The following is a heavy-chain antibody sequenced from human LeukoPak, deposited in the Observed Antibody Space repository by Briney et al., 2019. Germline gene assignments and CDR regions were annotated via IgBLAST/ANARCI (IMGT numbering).Heavy chain of an antibody. CDR1: GFIFSSYW. CDR2: INTGGSTT. D-gene: IGHD5-24*01. CDR3: SRDLRGRDDY. J-gene: IGHJ4*02. V-gene: IGHV3-74*01. Sequence: GGSLRLSCAASGFIFSSYWMHWVRKAPGKGLVWVSRINTGGSTTDYADSVKGRFTISRDNAKNTLYLQMNSLRAEDTAVYYCSRDLRGRDDYWGQGILVIVSS.